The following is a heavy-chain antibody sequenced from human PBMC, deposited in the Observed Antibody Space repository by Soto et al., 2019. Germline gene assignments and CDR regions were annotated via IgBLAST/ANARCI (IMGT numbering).Heavy chain of an antibody. CDR3: AKDEYWESPFSYSMDL. CDR2: ISHDGSIT. J-gene: IGHJ6*03. CDR1: GFTFSSYA. Sequence: QVQLVESGGGVVEPGRSLRLSCAASGFTFSSYAMHWVRQAPGKGLEWVAVISHDGSITYYSDSVKGRFTMSRDNSNNTLFLKRSSLRSKDPHIYFWAKDEYWESPFSYSMDLRGRGPTATFPS. V-gene: IGHV3-30*15. D-gene: IGHD3-16*01.